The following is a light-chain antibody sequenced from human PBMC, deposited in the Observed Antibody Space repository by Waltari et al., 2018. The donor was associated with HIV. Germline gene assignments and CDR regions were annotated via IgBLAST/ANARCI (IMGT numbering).Light chain of an antibody. CDR1: QDICIH. J-gene: IGKJ5*01. Sequence: DIQLTQSPSSLSASVGDRDTITCHASQDICIHLNWYQQKSGKAPKLLIYDASNLETGVPSRFSGSGSGTDFTFTISSLQPEDIGTYYCQQYNNVPTFGQGTRLEIK. CDR3: QQYNNVPT. V-gene: IGKV1-33*01. CDR2: DAS.